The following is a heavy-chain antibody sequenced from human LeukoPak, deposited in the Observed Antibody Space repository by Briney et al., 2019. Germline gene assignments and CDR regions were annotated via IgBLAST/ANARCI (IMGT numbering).Heavy chain of an antibody. D-gene: IGHD2-21*02. CDR2: INPSAGST. CDR3: ARGGCGDSAAPFDD. CDR1: GYTFTSCY. Sequence: GASVKVSCKTSGYTFTSCYMHWVRQAPGQGREWMGMINPSAGSTRYAQKFQGRVTMTTDTSTSTVYMELSSLRSEDTAVYYCARGGCGDSAAPFDDWGQGTLVPVSS. J-gene: IGHJ4*02. V-gene: IGHV1-46*01.